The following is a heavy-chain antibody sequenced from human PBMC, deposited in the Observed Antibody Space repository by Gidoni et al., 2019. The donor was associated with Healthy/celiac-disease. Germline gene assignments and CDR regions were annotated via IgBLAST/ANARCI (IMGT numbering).Heavy chain of an antibody. CDR3: ARDQLEYSSSWYLGGYGMDV. D-gene: IGHD6-13*01. J-gene: IGHJ6*02. CDR2: ISYDGSNK. Sequence: QVQLVESGGGVVQPGRSLRLSCAAPGFTFSSYALHWVRQAPGKGLEWVAVISYDGSNKYYADSVKGRFTISRDNSKNTLYLQMNSLRAEDTAVYYCARDQLEYSSSWYLGGYGMDVWGQGTTVTVSS. CDR1: GFTFSSYA. V-gene: IGHV3-30-3*01.